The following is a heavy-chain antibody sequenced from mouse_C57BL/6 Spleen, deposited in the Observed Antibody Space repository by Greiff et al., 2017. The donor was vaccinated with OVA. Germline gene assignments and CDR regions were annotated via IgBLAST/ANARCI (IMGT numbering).Heavy chain of an antibody. CDR3: AREDGKDYAMDY. J-gene: IGHJ4*01. D-gene: IGHD2-1*01. Sequence: QVQLQQSGPELVKPGASVKISCKASGYAFSSSWMNWVKQRPGKGLEWIGRIYPGDGDTNYNGKFKGKATLTADKSSSTAYMQLSSLTSEDSAVYFCAREDGKDYAMDYWGQGTSVTVSS. CDR1: GYAFSSSW. CDR2: IYPGDGDT. V-gene: IGHV1-82*01.